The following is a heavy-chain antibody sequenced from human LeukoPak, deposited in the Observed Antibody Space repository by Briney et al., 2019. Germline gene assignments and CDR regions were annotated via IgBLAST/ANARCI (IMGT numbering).Heavy chain of an antibody. V-gene: IGHV3-23*01. CDR3: STLTSRGLSDS. CDR2: INSDGSST. Sequence: PGGSLRLSCAASGFTFSSYAMSWVRQAPGKGLVWVSRINSDGSSTSYADSVKGRFTISRDNSKNMVYLQMNSLRAEDTAVYYCSTLTSRGLSDSWGQGTLVTVSS. J-gene: IGHJ4*02. CDR1: GFTFSSYA. D-gene: IGHD4-11*01.